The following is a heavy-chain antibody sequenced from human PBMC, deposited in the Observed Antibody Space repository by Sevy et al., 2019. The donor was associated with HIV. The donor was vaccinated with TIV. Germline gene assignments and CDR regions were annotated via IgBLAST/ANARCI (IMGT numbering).Heavy chain of an antibody. CDR3: AKDIAARPIDY. CDR1: GFIFSNYG. CDR2: IRFDGSIK. Sequence: GGSLRLSCAASGFIFSNYGMNWVRQAPGKGLEWVAFIRFDGSIKYYADSVRGRFTISRDNSKNILFLQMNSLRPEDTAGYYCAKDIAARPIDYWGQGTLVTVSS. V-gene: IGHV3-30*02. D-gene: IGHD6-6*01. J-gene: IGHJ4*02.